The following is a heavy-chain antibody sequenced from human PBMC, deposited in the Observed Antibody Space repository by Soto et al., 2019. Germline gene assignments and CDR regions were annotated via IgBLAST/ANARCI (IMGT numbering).Heavy chain of an antibody. J-gene: IGHJ5*02. CDR1: GFSLNHYG. CDR3: ARSQMAVFFDD. Sequence: QVLESGGGVVQPGGSLTLSCAASGFSLNHYGVSWVRQAPGKGLEWIATSLYTDTQQRFSDSLRDRFSLSRDSSKNLMFLHMTSLRVEDSAVYYCARSQMAVFFDDWGPGTLVSVSS. D-gene: IGHD6-19*01. CDR2: SLYTDTQQ. V-gene: IGHV3-33*05.